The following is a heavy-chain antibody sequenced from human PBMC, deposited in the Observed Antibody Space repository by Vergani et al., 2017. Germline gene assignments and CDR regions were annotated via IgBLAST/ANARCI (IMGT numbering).Heavy chain of an antibody. CDR3: ARRLIVVPAALRPYYYYYMDV. CDR2: INTNSGGT. Sequence: QVQLVQSGAEVKKPGASVKVSCKASGYTFTGYYMHWVRQAPGQGLEWMGWINTNSGGTNYAQKFQGRVTMTRDTSISTADMELSRLGSDDTAVYYCARRLIVVPAALRPYYYYYMDVWGKGTTVTVSS. J-gene: IGHJ6*03. V-gene: IGHV1-2*02. D-gene: IGHD2-2*01. CDR1: GYTFTGYY.